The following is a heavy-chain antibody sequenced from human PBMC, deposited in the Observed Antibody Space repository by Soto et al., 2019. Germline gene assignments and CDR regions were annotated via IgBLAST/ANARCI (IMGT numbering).Heavy chain of an antibody. D-gene: IGHD3-22*01. V-gene: IGHV5-10-1*01. Sequence: GESLKISCKGSGYSFSTYWINWVRQMPGKGLEWMGRIDPSDSYTNYSPSFEGHVTMSADKSISTAYLQWSSLKASDTAMYFCARHDYDTGSGYYPEYWGQGTLVTVSS. CDR1: GYSFSTYW. J-gene: IGHJ4*02. CDR2: IDPSDSYT. CDR3: ARHDYDTGSGYYPEY.